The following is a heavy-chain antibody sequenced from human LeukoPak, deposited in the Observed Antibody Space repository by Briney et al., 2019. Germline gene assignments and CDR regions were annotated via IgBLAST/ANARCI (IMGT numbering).Heavy chain of an antibody. CDR3: ARYRDGDRDISLDY. Sequence: PSETLSHTCTVSGDSISSHYWSWIRQPPGKGLEWIGFINNRGTTSYNPSLKSRVTISRDMSKNQFALKLSSVSAADTAVYYCARYRDGDRDISLDYWGQGTLVTVSS. CDR1: GDSISSHY. CDR2: INNRGTT. V-gene: IGHV4-59*08. J-gene: IGHJ4*02. D-gene: IGHD4-17*01.